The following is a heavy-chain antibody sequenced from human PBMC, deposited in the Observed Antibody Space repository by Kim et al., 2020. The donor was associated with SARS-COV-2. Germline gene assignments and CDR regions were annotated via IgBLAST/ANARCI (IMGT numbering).Heavy chain of an antibody. CDR3: ASEDDDSSGVDY. CDR2: IYHSGRT. CDR1: GYSISSGYY. J-gene: IGHJ4*02. Sequence: SETLSLTCTVSGYSISSGYYWGWIRQPPGKGLEWIASIYHSGRTYYNPSLKSRVTISVDTSKNQFSLKLSSVTAADTAVYYCASEDDDSSGVDYWGQGTLVTVSS. V-gene: IGHV4-38-2*02. D-gene: IGHD3-22*01.